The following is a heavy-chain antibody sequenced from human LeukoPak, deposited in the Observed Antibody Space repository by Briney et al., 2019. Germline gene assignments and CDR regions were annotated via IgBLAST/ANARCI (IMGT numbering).Heavy chain of an antibody. J-gene: IGHJ4*02. Sequence: ASVTVSCTASGGTFSSYAISWVRQAPGQGLEWMGGIIPIFGTANYAQKFQGRVTITADESTSTAYMELSSLRSEDTAAYYCARDHVPYYYDSSGYIGKFDYWGQGTLVTVSS. CDR3: ARDHVPYYYDSSGYIGKFDY. D-gene: IGHD3-22*01. CDR2: IIPIFGTA. CDR1: GGTFSSYA. V-gene: IGHV1-69*13.